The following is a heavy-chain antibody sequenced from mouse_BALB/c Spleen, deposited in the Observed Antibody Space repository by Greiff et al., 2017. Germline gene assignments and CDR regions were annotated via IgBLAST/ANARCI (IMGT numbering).Heavy chain of an antibody. CDR1: GFAFSSYD. D-gene: IGHD2-4*01. J-gene: IGHJ3*01. CDR3: ARSDYDYDGGASWFAY. CDR2: ISSGSSTI. V-gene: IGHV5-12-1*01. Sequence: EVKLVESGGGLVKPGGSLKLSCAASGFAFSSYDMSWVRQTPGKRLEWVAYISSGSSTIYYADIVKGRFTISRDNPNNTLFLQMTSLRSEDTAMYYCARSDYDYDGGASWFAYWGQGTLVTVSA.